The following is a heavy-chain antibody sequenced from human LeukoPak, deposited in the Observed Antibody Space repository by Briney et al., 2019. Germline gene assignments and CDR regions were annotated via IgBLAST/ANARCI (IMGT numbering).Heavy chain of an antibody. CDR3: ARDFGYSYGYSLNYFDY. CDR1: GYTFTGYY. V-gene: IGHV1-2*04. D-gene: IGHD5-18*01. J-gene: IGHJ4*02. CDR2: INPNSGGT. Sequence: GASVKVSCNASGYTFTGYYMHWVRQAPGQGLEWLGWINPNSGGTNYAQKFQGWVTMTRDTSISTAYMELSRLRSDDTAVYYCARDFGYSYGYSLNYFDYWGQGTLVTVSS.